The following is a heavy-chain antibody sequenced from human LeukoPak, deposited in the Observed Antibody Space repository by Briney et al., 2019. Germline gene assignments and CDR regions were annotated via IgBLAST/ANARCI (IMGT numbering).Heavy chain of an antibody. CDR1: GGSISSYY. J-gene: IGHJ5*02. CDR2: IYYSGST. V-gene: IGHV4-59*12. CDR3: ARAKYYYGSGSTNWFDP. Sequence: SSETLSLTCTVSGGSISSYYWSWIRQPPGKGLEWIGYIYYSGSTNYNPSLKSRVTISVDTSKNQFSLKLSSVTAADTAVYYCARAKYYYGSGSTNWFDPXXXGTLVTV. D-gene: IGHD3-10*01.